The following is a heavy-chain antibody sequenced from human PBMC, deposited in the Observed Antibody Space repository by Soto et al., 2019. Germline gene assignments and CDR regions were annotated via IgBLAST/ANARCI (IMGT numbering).Heavy chain of an antibody. CDR3: ARGTNNYGSDWFDP. CDR1: GDSVSSHNFY. D-gene: IGHD3-10*01. Sequence: ASETLSLTCTVSGDSVSSHNFYWSWIRQPPGKGLDWIGYISNSGSSNYNPSLESRVTISVDRSKNQFSLKLSSVTAADTAMYYCARGTNNYGSDWFDPWGRGTLVTVSS. V-gene: IGHV4-61*01. CDR2: ISNSGSS. J-gene: IGHJ5*02.